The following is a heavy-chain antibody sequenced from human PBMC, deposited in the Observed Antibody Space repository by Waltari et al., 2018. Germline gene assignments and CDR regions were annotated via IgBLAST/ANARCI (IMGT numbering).Heavy chain of an antibody. V-gene: IGHV5-51*03. Sequence: EVQLVQSGAEVKKPGESLKISCKGSGYSFTSYWIGWVRQMPGKGLEWMGIIYPGDSDTRYSPSFQGKVTISADKSISTAYLQWSSLKASDTAMYYCARRTSLVGATRVRVDYFDYWGQGTLVTVSS. CDR2: IYPGDSDT. CDR3: ARRTSLVGATRVRVDYFDY. J-gene: IGHJ4*02. D-gene: IGHD1-26*01. CDR1: GYSFTSYW.